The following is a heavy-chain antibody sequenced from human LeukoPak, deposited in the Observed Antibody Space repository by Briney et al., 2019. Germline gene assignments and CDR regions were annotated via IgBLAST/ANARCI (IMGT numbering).Heavy chain of an antibody. CDR2: INPNSGGT. J-gene: IGHJ6*03. CDR1: GYTFTGYY. D-gene: IGHD3-3*01. Sequence: ASVKVSCKASGYTFTGYYMHWVRQAPGPGLGWMGWINPNSGGTNYAQKFQGRVTMTRDTSISTAYMELSRLRSDDTAVYYCARDYLEVVGYYYYYMDVWGKGTTVTVSS. CDR3: ARDYLEVVGYYYYYMDV. V-gene: IGHV1-2*02.